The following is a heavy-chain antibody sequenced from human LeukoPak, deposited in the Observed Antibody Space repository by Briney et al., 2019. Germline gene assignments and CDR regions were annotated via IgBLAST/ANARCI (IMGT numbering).Heavy chain of an antibody. V-gene: IGHV1-18*01. D-gene: IGHD3-10*01. CDR3: ARVGFTMVRGVLYYFDY. CDR2: ISAINGNT. CDR1: GYTFTSYG. J-gene: IGHJ4*02. Sequence: ASVKVSCKASGYTFTSYGISWVRQAPGQGLEWMGWISAINGNTNYAQKLQGRVTMTTDTSTSTAYMELRSLRSDDTAVYYCARVGFTMVRGVLYYFDYWGQGTLVTVSS.